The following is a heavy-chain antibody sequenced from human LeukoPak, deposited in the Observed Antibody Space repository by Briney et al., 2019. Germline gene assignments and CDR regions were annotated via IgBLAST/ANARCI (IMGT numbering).Heavy chain of an antibody. CDR2: IYTSGST. V-gene: IGHV4-61*02. D-gene: IGHD6-19*01. CDR3: ARRTSSGWINWFDP. J-gene: IGHJ5*02. Sequence: PSETLSLTCTVSGGSISSGSYFWSWIRQPAGKGLEWIGRIYTSGSTNYNPSLKSRVTISVDTSKNQFSLKLSSVTAADTAVYYCARRTSSGWINWFDPWGQGTLVTVSS. CDR1: GGSISSGSYF.